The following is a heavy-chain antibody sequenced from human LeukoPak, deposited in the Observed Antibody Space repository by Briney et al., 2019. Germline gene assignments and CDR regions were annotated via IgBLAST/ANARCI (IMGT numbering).Heavy chain of an antibody. CDR3: ARGLRYFDWLYPDY. CDR2: IYYSGST. Sequence: PSQTLSLTCTVSGGSISSGGYYWSWIRQHPGTGLEWIGYIYYSGSTYYNPSLKSRVTISVDTSKNQFSLKLSSVTAADTAVYYCARGLRYFDWLYPDYWGQGTLVTVSS. J-gene: IGHJ4*02. CDR1: GGSISSGGYY. D-gene: IGHD3-9*01. V-gene: IGHV4-31*03.